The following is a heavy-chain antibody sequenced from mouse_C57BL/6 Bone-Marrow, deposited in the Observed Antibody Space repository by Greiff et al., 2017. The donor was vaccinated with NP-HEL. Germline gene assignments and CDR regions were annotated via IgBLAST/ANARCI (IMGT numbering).Heavy chain of an antibody. J-gene: IGHJ2*01. CDR1: GYTFTSYW. Sequence: QVQLQQPGAELVKPGASVKLSCKASGYTFTSYWMHWVKQRPGQGLEWIGMIHPNSGSTNYNEKFKSKATLTVDKSSSTAYMQLSSLTSEYSAVYYWERSGNWDYFGYWGKGTTLTVAS. V-gene: IGHV1-64*01. CDR3: ERSGNWDYFGY. D-gene: IGHD4-1*01. CDR2: IHPNSGST.